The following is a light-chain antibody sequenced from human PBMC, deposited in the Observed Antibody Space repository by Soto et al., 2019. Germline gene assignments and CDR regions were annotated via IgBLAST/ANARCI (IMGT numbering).Light chain of an antibody. V-gene: IGLV2-14*01. CDR1: SSDVGGYHY. Sequence: QPVLTQPASVSGSPGQSITISCTGTSSDVGGYHYVSWYQQHPGKAPKVLIYEVSNRPSGVSNRFSGSKSGNTASLTISGLQAEDEADYYCNSYTSSSTLYVFGTGTKLTVL. CDR3: NSYTSSSTLYV. CDR2: EVS. J-gene: IGLJ1*01.